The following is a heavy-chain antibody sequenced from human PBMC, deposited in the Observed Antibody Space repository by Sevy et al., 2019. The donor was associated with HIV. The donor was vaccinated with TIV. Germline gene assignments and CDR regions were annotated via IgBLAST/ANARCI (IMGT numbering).Heavy chain of an antibody. J-gene: IGHJ4*02. V-gene: IGHV3-53*01. D-gene: IGHD3-22*01. CDR3: ARDIYHSSGYYPGGLDY. CDR2: IYSGGRT. CDR1: GFTVSNNY. Sequence: GGSLRLSCAASGFTVSNNYMSWVRQAPGKGLEWVSVIYSGGRTDYADSVKGRFTISRDNSENTLDLQMNSLRAEDTAVYYCARDIYHSSGYYPGGLDYWGQGTLVTVSS.